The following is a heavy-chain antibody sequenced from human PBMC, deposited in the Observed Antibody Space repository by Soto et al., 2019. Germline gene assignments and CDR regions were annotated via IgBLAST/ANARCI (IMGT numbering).Heavy chain of an antibody. CDR3: ARGASSSWYRWFDP. Sequence: SETLSLTCTVPGGSISSGGYYWSWNRQHPGKGLERIGYIYYSGSTYYNPSLKSRVTISVDTSKNQFSLKLSSVTAADTAVYYCARGASSSWYRWFDPWGQGTLVTVSS. CDR2: IYYSGST. D-gene: IGHD6-13*01. V-gene: IGHV4-31*03. CDR1: GGSISSGGYY. J-gene: IGHJ5*02.